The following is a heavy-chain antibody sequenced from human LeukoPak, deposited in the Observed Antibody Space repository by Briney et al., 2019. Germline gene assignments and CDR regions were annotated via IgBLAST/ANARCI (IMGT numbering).Heavy chain of an antibody. J-gene: IGHJ4*02. Sequence: PGGPLRLSCAASGFTFSSYAMSWVRQAPGKGLEWVSAVSPSGDGTYYADSVKGRFTISRDNSKNTLYLHMNSLRAEDTAVYYCAKDRRGAMAVDYFDYWGQGTLVTVSS. CDR1: GFTFSSYA. CDR3: AKDRRGAMAVDYFDY. D-gene: IGHD6-19*01. CDR2: VSPSGDGT. V-gene: IGHV3-23*01.